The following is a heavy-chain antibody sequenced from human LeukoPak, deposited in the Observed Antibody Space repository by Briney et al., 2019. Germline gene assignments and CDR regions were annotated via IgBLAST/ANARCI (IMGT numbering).Heavy chain of an antibody. CDR2: IYPGDSDT. CDR3: ARPHEEGGPGFGYFDF. Sequence: GESLKISWKGSGYSFTRYWIGLVRQMPGEGLEWVGIIYPGDSDTRYSPSFQGQVTISADKSISTAYLQWSSLKASDTAMYYCARPHEEGGPGFGYFDFWGQGPLVTVSS. D-gene: IGHD3-10*01. J-gene: IGHJ4*02. CDR1: GYSFTRYW. V-gene: IGHV5-51*01.